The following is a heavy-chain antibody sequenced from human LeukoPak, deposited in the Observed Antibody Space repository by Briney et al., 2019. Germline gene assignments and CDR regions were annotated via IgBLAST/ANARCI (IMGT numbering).Heavy chain of an antibody. Sequence: GGSLRLSCAASGFTFGSYAMSWVRQAPGKGLEWVSAISGRGDSTFYADSVKGQFTISRDNSKSTVYLQMNSLRADDTAVYYCAKERQTGDYFTSDFWGQGTLVTVSS. J-gene: IGHJ4*02. V-gene: IGHV3-23*01. CDR3: AKERQTGDYFTSDF. CDR2: ISGRGDST. CDR1: GFTFGSYA. D-gene: IGHD4-17*01.